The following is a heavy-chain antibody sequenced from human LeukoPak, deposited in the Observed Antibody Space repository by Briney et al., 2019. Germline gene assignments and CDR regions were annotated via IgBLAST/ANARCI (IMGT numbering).Heavy chain of an antibody. CDR3: ARGSWNFEY. CDR1: GFSFSSYE. V-gene: IGHV3-48*03. CDR2: ISSSGSTI. J-gene: IGHJ4*02. Sequence: GGSLRLSCASSGFSFSSYEVTWVRQAPGKGLEWVSYISSSGSTIYYADSVKGRFTISRDNAKNSLYLQMNSLRAEDTAVYFCARGSWNFEYWGQGTLVTVSS. D-gene: IGHD6-13*01.